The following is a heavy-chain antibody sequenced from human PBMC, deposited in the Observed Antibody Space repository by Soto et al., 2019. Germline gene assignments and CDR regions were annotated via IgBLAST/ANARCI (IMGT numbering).Heavy chain of an antibody. J-gene: IGHJ4*02. D-gene: IGHD4-17*01. CDR3: AKEPDRNYGDLDY. V-gene: IGHV3-23*01. Sequence: GKGLEWVSAISGSGGSTYYADSVKGRFTISRDNSKNTLYLQMNSLRAEDTAVYYCAKEPDRNYGDLDYWGQRPFLSVYS. CDR2: ISGSGGST.